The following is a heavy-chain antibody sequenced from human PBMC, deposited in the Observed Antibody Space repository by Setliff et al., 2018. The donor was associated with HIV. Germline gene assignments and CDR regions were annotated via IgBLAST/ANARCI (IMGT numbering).Heavy chain of an antibody. CDR3: ARAPRSPLRWRDNLLSSSSFFMDV. V-gene: IGHV5-51*01. CDR1: GHIFTDYW. J-gene: IGHJ6*03. D-gene: IGHD2-21*01. CDR2: IYPGDSDT. Sequence: GESLKISCEASGHIFTDYWIGWVRQMPGKGLEWMGIIYPGDSDTRYSPSFQGQVTFSADKSISAVYLQWDSLKASDSAIYYCARAPRSPLRWRDNLLSSSSFFMDVWGKGTTVTVSS.